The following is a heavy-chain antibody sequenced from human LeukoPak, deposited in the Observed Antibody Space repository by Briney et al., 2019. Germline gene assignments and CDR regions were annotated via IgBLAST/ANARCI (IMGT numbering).Heavy chain of an antibody. V-gene: IGHV4-38-2*02. Sequence: SETLSLTCTVSGYSISSGYYWSWIRPPPGKGLEWIGNIYHSGSTYYNPSLKSRLTLSVDTSKNQFSLKLSSVTAADTAVYYCASDGGAFKDFDYWGQGALVTVSS. CDR3: ASDGGAFKDFDY. CDR2: IYHSGST. J-gene: IGHJ4*02. D-gene: IGHD2-15*01. CDR1: GYSISSGYY.